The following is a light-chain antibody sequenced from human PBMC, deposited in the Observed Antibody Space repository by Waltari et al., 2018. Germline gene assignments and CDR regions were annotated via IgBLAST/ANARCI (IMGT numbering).Light chain of an antibody. CDR1: QSVYNAY. Sequence: TVLPPSPGPLSLPPGSTALLPCRASQSVYNAYLAWYQQKPAQPPRLLIYGTSTRATSIPDRFSGSESETDFTLTISRLEPEDFSVYYCQQYGGSQGGFTFAPGTKVEIK. CDR2: GTS. V-gene: IGKV3-20*01. J-gene: IGKJ3*01. CDR3: QQYGGSQGGFT.